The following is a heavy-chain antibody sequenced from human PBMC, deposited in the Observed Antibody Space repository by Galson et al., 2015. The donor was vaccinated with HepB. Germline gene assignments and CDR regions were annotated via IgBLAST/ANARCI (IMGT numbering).Heavy chain of an antibody. V-gene: IGHV1-2*02. CDR1: GYTFTGYY. CDR2: INPNSGGT. CDR3: ARGEYYYDSSGYSAFDI. D-gene: IGHD3-22*01. Sequence: SVKVSCKASGYTFTGYYMHWVRQAPGQGLEWMGWINPNSGGTNYAQKFQGRVTMTRDTSISTAYMELSRLRSDDTAVYYCARGEYYYDSSGYSAFDIWGQGTMVTVSS. J-gene: IGHJ3*02.